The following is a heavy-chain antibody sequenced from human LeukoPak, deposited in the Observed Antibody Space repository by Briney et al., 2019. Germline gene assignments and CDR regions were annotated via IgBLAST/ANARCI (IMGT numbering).Heavy chain of an antibody. V-gene: IGHV4-59*01. CDR2: IYYSGST. D-gene: IGHD6-13*01. Sequence: PSETLSLTCTVSGGSISGYYWSWIRQPPGKGLEWIGYIYYSGSTNYNPSLKSRVTISVDTSKNQFSLKLSSVTAADTAVYYCARDGIAAAGTGLWYFDLWGRGTLVTVSS. CDR3: ARDGIAAAGTGLWYFDL. CDR1: GGSISGYY. J-gene: IGHJ2*01.